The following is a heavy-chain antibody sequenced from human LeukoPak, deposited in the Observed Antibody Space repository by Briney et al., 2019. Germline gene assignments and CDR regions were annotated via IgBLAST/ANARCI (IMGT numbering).Heavy chain of an antibody. CDR2: ISFDGSNT. Sequence: PGGSLRLSCEASGFTFSDYAVHWVRQAPAKGLEWVAVISFDGSNTYYADSVKGRFAVSRDNSGNTLHLQMNSLRAEDTAVYYCARELREYCSSYTCPYGMDVWGQGTTVTVSS. CDR1: GFTFSDYA. J-gene: IGHJ6*02. V-gene: IGHV3-30*09. D-gene: IGHD3-16*02. CDR3: ARELREYCSSYTCPYGMDV.